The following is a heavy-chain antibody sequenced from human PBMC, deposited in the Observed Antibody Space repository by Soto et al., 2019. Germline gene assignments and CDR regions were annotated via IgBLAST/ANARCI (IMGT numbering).Heavy chain of an antibody. CDR3: AREELPPGTSFNSWFDP. J-gene: IGHJ5*02. V-gene: IGHV3-21*01. D-gene: IGHD1-1*01. CDR1: GFTFSNYK. CDR2: ISGSSTYI. Sequence: EGQLEESGGGLVKPGGSLTLSCVGSGFTFSNYKMNWVRQAPGQGLEWVSSISGSSTYIYYADSVRGRFTISRDNAKNSVHLQMNSLRVEDTAVYFCAREELPPGTSFNSWFDPWGQGTLVTDSS.